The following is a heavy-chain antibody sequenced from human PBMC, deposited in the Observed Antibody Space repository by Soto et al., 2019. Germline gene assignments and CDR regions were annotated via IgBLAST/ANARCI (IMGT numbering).Heavy chain of an antibody. CDR2: IRGSGGST. Sequence: EVQLLESGGGLVQPGGSLRLSCAASVFTFSSYAMRWVRQAQGKGLEWVSAIRGSGGSTYYADSVKGRFTISRDNSKNTLYLQMNSLRADDTAGYYCARRGSGSYYDYWGQGTLVNVSS. CDR1: VFTFSSYA. J-gene: IGHJ4*02. D-gene: IGHD1-26*01. CDR3: ARRGSGSYYDY. V-gene: IGHV3-23*01.